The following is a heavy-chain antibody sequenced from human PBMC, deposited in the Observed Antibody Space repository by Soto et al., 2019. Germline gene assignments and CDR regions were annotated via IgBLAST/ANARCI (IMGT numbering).Heavy chain of an antibody. V-gene: IGHV4-61*01. CDR2: IYYSGST. CDR1: GGSVSSGSYY. D-gene: IGHD1-26*01. J-gene: IGHJ2*01. Sequence: QVQLQESGPGLVKPSETLSLTCTVSGGSVSSGSYYWSWIRQPPGKGLEWIGYIYYSGSTNYNPSLKSRVTISVDTSKNQFSLKLSSVTAADTAVYYCASHDHSGSYLYWYFDLWGRGTLVTVSS. CDR3: ASHDHSGSYLYWYFDL.